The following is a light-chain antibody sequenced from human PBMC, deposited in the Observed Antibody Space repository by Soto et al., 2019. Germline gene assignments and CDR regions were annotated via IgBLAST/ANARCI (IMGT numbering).Light chain of an antibody. CDR3: QQYGSAPIFT. CDR2: GAS. CDR1: QSVSSSY. V-gene: IGKV3-20*01. J-gene: IGKJ3*01. Sequence: EIVLTQSPGTLSLSPGERATLSCRASQSVSSSYLAWYQQKPSQAPRLLIYGASSRATGIPDRFSGRGSGTDFTLTISRLEPEEFAVYYCQQYGSAPIFTFGPGTKVDIK.